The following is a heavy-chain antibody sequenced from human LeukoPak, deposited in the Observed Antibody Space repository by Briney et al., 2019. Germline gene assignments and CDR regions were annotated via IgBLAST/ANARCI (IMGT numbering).Heavy chain of an antibody. D-gene: IGHD2-21*02. J-gene: IGHJ4*02. CDR3: TTRVVTTIDY. CDR2: IKTTREGGTT. V-gene: IGHV3-15*07. CDR1: GLTFSNAW. Sequence: PGESLILSCSASGLTFSNAWINSVRQTPGRGHEWDGRIKTTREGGTTDCAATMRARFTISRDDSRNTLYLQMDSLKTEDTAVYYCTTRVVTTIDYWGQGTLVTVSS.